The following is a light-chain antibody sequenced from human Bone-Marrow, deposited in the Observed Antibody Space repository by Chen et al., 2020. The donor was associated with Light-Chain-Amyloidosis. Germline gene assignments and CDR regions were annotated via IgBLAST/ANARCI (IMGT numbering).Light chain of an antibody. CDR3: QVWDRSSDRPV. J-gene: IGLJ3*02. CDR2: DDS. V-gene: IGLV3-21*02. CDR1: NIGSTI. Sequence: SYVLTQPSSVSVAPGQTATIACGGNNIGSTIVHWYQQTPGQAPLLVVYDDSDRPPGIPERLSGSNSGNTATLTISRVEAGDEDDYYCQVWDRSSDRPVFGGGTKLTVL.